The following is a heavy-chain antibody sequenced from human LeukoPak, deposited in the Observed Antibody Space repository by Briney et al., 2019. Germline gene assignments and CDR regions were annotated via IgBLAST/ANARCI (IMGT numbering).Heavy chain of an antibody. CDR3: ARVWGVTDYYDSRGAFDI. D-gene: IGHD3-22*01. CDR1: GGSISTYY. Sequence: PSETLSLTCTVSGGSISTYYWSWIRQPPGKGLEWIGYIYYTGSTNYNPSLKSRVIISVDTSKNQFSLKLSSVTAADTAVYYCARVWGVTDYYDSRGAFDIWGQGTMVTVSS. CDR2: IYYTGST. V-gene: IGHV4-59*01. J-gene: IGHJ3*02.